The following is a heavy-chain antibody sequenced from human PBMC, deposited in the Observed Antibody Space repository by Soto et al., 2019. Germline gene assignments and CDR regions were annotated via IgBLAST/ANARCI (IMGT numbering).Heavy chain of an antibody. Sequence: ASVKVSCTDSGYTFTSYDISWVRQATGQGLEWMGWMNPNSGNTHYADSVKGRFTISRDNSKNTQYLQMSSLRADDTALYYCVKGEYYYDSSGYYPFDYWGQGTLVTVSS. CDR2: MNPNSGNT. CDR1: GYTFTSYD. V-gene: IGHV1-8*02. D-gene: IGHD3-22*01. CDR3: VKGEYYYDSSGYYPFDY. J-gene: IGHJ4*02.